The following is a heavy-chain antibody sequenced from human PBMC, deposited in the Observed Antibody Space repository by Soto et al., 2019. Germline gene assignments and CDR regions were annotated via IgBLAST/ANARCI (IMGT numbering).Heavy chain of an antibody. Sequence: PGGSLRLSCVASGFTFRQFAMAWIRQAPGKGLEWVSAISGSGGSTYYADSVKGRFTISRDNSKNTLYLQMNSLRAEDTAVYYCAKLHPRYYYDSSGPDYWGQGTLVTVSS. D-gene: IGHD3-22*01. CDR3: AKLHPRYYYDSSGPDY. CDR1: GFTFRQFA. J-gene: IGHJ4*02. CDR2: ISGSGGST. V-gene: IGHV3-23*01.